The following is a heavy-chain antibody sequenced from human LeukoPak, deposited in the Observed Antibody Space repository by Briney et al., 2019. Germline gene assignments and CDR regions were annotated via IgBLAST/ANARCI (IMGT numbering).Heavy chain of an antibody. CDR2: ISSNGGST. J-gene: IGHJ3*02. CDR3: ARGVGSPYYYDSSAPDI. D-gene: IGHD3-22*01. V-gene: IGHV3-64*01. CDR1: GFTFSSYA. Sequence: PGGSLRLSCAASGFTFSSYAMHWVRQAPGKGLEYVSAISSNGGSTYYANSVKGRFTISRDNSKNTLYLQMGSLRAEDMAVYYCARGVGSPYYYDSSAPDIWGQGTMVIVSS.